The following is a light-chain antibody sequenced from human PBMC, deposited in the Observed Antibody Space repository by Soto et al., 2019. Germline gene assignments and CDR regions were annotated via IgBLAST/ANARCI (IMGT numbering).Light chain of an antibody. CDR3: QQYHNWWT. J-gene: IGKJ1*01. Sequence: EIVMTQSPGTLSLSPGDTATLSCRASQSVSSNLAWYQQKPGQAPRLVIYGASTRATGIPARFSGSGSGTEFTLTISSLQSEDFAVYYCQQYHNWWTFGQGTKVDI. CDR1: QSVSSN. V-gene: IGKV3-15*01. CDR2: GAS.